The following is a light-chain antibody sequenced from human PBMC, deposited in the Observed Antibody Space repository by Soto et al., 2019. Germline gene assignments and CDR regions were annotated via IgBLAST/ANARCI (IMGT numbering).Light chain of an antibody. CDR3: ETCDSNTRV. V-gene: IGLV4-60*02. J-gene: IGLJ3*02. CDR1: SGHSSYI. Sequence: QSVLTQSSSASASLGSSVKITCTLSSGHSSYIIAWHQQQPGKAPRYLMKLEGSGSYNKGSGVPDRFSGSSSGADRYLTISNLQFEDEADYYCETCDSNTRVFGGGTKLTVL. CDR2: LEGSGSY.